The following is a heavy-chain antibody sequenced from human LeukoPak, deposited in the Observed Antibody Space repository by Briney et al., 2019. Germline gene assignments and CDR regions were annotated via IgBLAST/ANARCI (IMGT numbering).Heavy chain of an antibody. CDR3: ARACSSTSCLRFDP. CDR2: INPNSGGT. V-gene: IGHV1-2*02. CDR1: GYTFTGYY. Sequence: ASVKVSCKASGYTFTGYYMHWVRQAPGQGLEWMGWINPNSGGTNYAQKFQSRVTMTRDTSISTAYMELSRLRSDDTAVYYCARACSSTSCLRFDPWGQGTLVTVSS. D-gene: IGHD2-2*01. J-gene: IGHJ5*02.